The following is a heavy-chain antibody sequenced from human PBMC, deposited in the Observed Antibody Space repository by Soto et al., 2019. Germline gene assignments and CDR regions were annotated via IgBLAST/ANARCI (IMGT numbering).Heavy chain of an antibody. CDR2: IKSDETTT. Sequence: EVQLVESGGGLVQPGGSLRLSCAASGFTFTDYWIHWVRQVPGKGLVWVSRIKSDETTTGYADSVKGRFTISRDNAKNTVYLQMISLRAEDTAVYYCAGGLYLAYGQDFWGQGILVTVSS. CDR3: AGGLYLAYGQDF. J-gene: IGHJ4*02. V-gene: IGHV3-74*01. D-gene: IGHD4-17*01. CDR1: GFTFTDYW.